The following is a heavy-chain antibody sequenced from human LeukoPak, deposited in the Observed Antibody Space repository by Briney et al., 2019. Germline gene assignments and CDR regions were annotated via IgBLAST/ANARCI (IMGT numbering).Heavy chain of an antibody. CDR2: ISAYNGNT. CDR3: ARVQLSMGYYYYYMDV. D-gene: IGHD1-1*01. J-gene: IGHJ6*03. V-gene: IGHV1-18*01. Sequence: GASVKVSCKASGYTFTSYGISWVRQAPGQGLEWMGWISAYNGNTNYAQKLQGRVTMTTDTSTSTAYMELRSLRSDDTAVYYCARVQLSMGYYYYYMDVWGKGTMVTVSS. CDR1: GYTFTSYG.